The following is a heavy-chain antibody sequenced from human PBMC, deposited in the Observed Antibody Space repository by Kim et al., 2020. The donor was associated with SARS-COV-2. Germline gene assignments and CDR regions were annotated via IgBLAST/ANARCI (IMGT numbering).Heavy chain of an antibody. D-gene: IGHD3-22*01. V-gene: IGHV3-11*06. J-gene: IGHJ3*02. Sequence: KGRSTISRDNAKNSLYLQMNSLRAEDTAVYYCARGRKHHSSGYFADAFDIWGQGTMVTVSS. CDR3: ARGRKHHSSGYFADAFDI.